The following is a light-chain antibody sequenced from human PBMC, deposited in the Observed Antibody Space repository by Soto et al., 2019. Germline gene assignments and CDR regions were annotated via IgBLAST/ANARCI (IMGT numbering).Light chain of an antibody. CDR3: QQYNNWPPYT. V-gene: IGKV3-15*01. CDR2: GAS. J-gene: IGKJ2*01. CDR1: QSVGSG. Sequence: EIVMTQSPATLSVSPGERATLSCRASQSVGSGLSWYRQKPDQAPRLLIYGASTRATGIPARFSGSGSGTEFTLTISSLQSEDYAVYYCQQYNNWPPYTFGQGTKVEIK.